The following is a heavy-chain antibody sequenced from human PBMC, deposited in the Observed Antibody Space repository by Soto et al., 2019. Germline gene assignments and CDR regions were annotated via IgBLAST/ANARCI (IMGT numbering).Heavy chain of an antibody. D-gene: IGHD3-10*01. CDR1: GGSISSGGYY. V-gene: IGHV4-31*03. CDR2: IYYSGST. CDR3: ASGGYYYGSGSYYPQYYFDY. J-gene: IGHJ4*02. Sequence: QVQLQESGPGLVKPSQTLSLTCTVSGGSISSGGYYWSWIRQHPGKGLEWIGYIYYSGSTYYNPSLKRRVTISVDTSKNQFSLKLSSVTAADTAVYYCASGGYYYGSGSYYPQYYFDYWGQGTLVTVSS.